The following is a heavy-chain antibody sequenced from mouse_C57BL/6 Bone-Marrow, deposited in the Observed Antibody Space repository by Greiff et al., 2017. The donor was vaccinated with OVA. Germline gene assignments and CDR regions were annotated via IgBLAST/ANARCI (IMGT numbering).Heavy chain of an antibody. D-gene: IGHD3-2*02. CDR2: IHPNSGST. J-gene: IGHJ4*01. CDR1: GYTFTSYW. Sequence: VQLQQPGAELVKPGASVKLSCTASGYTFTSYWMHWVKQRPGQGLEWIGMIHPNSGSTNYNAKFKGKATLTVDKSSSTAYLQLSSLTSEDAAVXYCARGGFGYAIAYWGQGTPVTVSS. CDR3: ARGGFGYAIAY. V-gene: IGHV1-64*01.